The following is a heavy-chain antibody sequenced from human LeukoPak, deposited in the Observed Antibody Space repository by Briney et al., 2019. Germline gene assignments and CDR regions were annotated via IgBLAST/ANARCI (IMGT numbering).Heavy chain of an antibody. CDR3: AREKYYDILTGYPHFDY. Sequence: GGSLRLSCAASGFTFSSHWMSWVRQTPGKGLEWVANIKQDGSEKYYVDSVKGRFTISRDNAKNSLYLQMNSLRAEDTSVHYCAREKYYDILTGYPHFDYWGQGTLVTVSS. J-gene: IGHJ4*02. D-gene: IGHD3-9*01. CDR1: GFTFSSHW. CDR2: IKQDGSEK. V-gene: IGHV3-7*01.